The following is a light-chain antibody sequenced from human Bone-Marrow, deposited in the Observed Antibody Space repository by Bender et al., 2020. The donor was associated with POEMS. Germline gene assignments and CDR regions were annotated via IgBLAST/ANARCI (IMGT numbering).Light chain of an antibody. Sequence: QSALTQPPSASGSPGQSVTISCTGTSSDVGGYNYVSWYQQHPGKAPKLMIYEVSKRPSGVPDRFFGFKSGNTASLTISGLQAEDEGDYYCCSYAGDDTLIFGGGTKVTVL. CDR1: SSDVGGYNY. CDR2: EVS. CDR3: CSYAGDDTLI. V-gene: IGLV2-8*01. J-gene: IGLJ2*01.